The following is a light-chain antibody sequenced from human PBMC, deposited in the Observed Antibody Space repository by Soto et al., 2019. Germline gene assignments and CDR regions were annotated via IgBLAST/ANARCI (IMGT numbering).Light chain of an antibody. J-gene: IGLJ1*01. CDR2: EVT. CDR3: SSFTSGSTL. CDR1: TSDIGAYNY. V-gene: IGLV2-14*01. Sequence: QSALTQPASVSGSPGQSITISCTGTTSDIGAYNYVSWYQHSPGNAPKLMIYEVTNRPSGVSSRFSGSKSGSTASLTITGLQAEDEADYYCSSFTSGSTLFGTGTKVTVL.